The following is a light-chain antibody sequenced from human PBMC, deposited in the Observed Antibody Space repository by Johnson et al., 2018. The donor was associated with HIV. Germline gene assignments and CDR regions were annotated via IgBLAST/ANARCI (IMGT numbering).Light chain of an antibody. V-gene: IGLV1-51*01. CDR2: DNN. J-gene: IGLJ1*01. CDR3: GTWDSSLRGV. Sequence: QSVLTQPPSVSAAPGQKVTISCSGSSSNIGNNRVSWYQQLPGTAPKLLIYDNNKRPSGIPDRFSGSKSGTSATLGITGLQTGDEADYYCGTWDSSLRGVFGTGIKVTVL. CDR1: SSNIGNNR.